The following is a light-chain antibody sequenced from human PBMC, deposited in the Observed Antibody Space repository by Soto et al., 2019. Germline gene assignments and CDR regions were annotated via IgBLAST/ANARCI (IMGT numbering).Light chain of an antibody. CDR1: QSVSSN. Sequence: ELVMTQSPATLSVSPGERATLSCRASQSVSSNLAWYQQKPGQAPRLLIYDASTRATGIPAGFSGSGSGTEFTLTIRGLQAEAFEVYCYHQSNDSPQTFGQGTTVEIK. V-gene: IGKV3-15*01. CDR3: HQSNDSPQT. CDR2: DAS. J-gene: IGKJ1*01.